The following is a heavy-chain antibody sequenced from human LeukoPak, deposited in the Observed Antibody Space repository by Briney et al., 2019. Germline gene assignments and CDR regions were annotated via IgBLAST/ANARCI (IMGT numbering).Heavy chain of an antibody. CDR3: ARGGDNYGSVGDNWFDP. J-gene: IGHJ5*02. D-gene: IGHD4-11*01. CDR2: ISRSSSSTI. Sequence: PGGSLRLSCAASGFTFSNYSMNWVRQAPRRGLEWVSSISRSSSSTIYYADSAKGRFTISRDNAKNSLYLQMNSLRAEDTAVYYCARGGDNYGSVGDNWFDPWGQGTLVTVSS. V-gene: IGHV3-48*01. CDR1: GFTFSNYS.